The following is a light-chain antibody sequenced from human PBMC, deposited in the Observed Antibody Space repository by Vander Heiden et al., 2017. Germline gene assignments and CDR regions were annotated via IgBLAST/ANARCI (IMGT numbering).Light chain of an antibody. V-gene: IGLV3-21*03. CDR3: QVWDSDNDHVV. CDR2: DDS. Sequence: SYVLTQPPSVSVAPRKTARITCGGNNIGRKSVHWHQQKPGKAPVLVVYDDSDRPSGIPERFSGSNSGNTATLTISRVEAGDEADYYCQVWDSDNDHVVFGGGTKLTVL. J-gene: IGLJ2*01. CDR1: NIGRKS.